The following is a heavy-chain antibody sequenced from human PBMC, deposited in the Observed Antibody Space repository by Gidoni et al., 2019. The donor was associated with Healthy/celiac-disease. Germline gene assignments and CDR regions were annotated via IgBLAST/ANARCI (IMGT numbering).Heavy chain of an antibody. J-gene: IGHJ4*02. CDR3: ARDTELLAY. D-gene: IGHD2-21*02. V-gene: IGHV1-69*08. CDR2: IIPILGIA. CDR1: GGTFSSYT. Sequence: QVQLVQSGAEVKKPGSSVTFSCNASGGTFSSYTISWVRQAPGQGLEWMGRIIPILGIANYAQKFQGRVTITADKSTSTAYMELSSLRSEDTAVYYCARDTELLAYWGQGTLVTVSS.